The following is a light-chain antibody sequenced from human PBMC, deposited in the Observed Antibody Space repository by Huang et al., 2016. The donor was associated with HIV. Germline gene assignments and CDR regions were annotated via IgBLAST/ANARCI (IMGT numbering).Light chain of an antibody. J-gene: IGKJ1*01. Sequence: EIVTTQSPATLSVSPGERATLSCRASQGGRDNIAWYQQQPGQTLRLLIHGASTRATGIAAKFSGRESGTDFTLTITSRQPEDSAVCYCQHYNNWPPWTFGPGTQVEI. V-gene: IGKV3D-15*01. CDR3: QHYNNWPPWT. CDR2: GAS. CDR1: QGGRDN.